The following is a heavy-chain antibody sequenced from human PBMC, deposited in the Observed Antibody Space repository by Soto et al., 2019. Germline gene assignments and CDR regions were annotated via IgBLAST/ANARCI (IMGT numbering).Heavy chain of an antibody. CDR1: GFSLSTSGVA. D-gene: IGHD4-4*01. V-gene: IGHV2-5*02. CDR3: VHQEWNNNNFYFDL. J-gene: IGHJ2*01. Sequence: QITLKESGPELVKHTQTLTLTCTFSGFSLSTSGVAVGWIRQPPGKALEWLSLIYWDDDKRYSPSLKSRLTITKDTSKNQVVLTMTNMDPVDTATYYCVHQEWNNNNFYFDLWGRGTLVNVSS. CDR2: IYWDDDK.